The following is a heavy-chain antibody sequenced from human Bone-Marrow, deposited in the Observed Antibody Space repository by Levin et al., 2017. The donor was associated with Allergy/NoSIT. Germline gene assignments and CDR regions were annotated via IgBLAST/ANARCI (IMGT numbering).Heavy chain of an antibody. CDR1: GGSISGGGYS. D-gene: IGHD1-7*01. CDR3: ARVSGTTKWLDP. CDR2: IYHSGNT. V-gene: IGHV4-30-2*01. Sequence: SETLSLTCAVSGGSISGGGYSWSWIRQPPGTGLEWIGYIYHSGNTYYKSSLKSRVTISVDRSKNQFSLKLTSVTAADTAVYFCARVSGTTKWLDPWGQGALVTVSS. J-gene: IGHJ5*02.